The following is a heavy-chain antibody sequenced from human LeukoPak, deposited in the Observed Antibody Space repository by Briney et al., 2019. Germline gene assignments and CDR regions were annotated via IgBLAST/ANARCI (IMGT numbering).Heavy chain of an antibody. V-gene: IGHV3-21*01. CDR3: ARDQILWFGELSDYYYMDV. D-gene: IGHD3-10*01. Sequence: GGSLRLSCAASGFTFSSYSMNWVRQAPGKGLEWVSSISSSSSYIYYADSVKGRFTISRDNAKNSLYLQMNSLRAEDTAVYYCARDQILWFGELSDYYYMDVWGKGTTVTISS. CDR2: ISSSSSYI. CDR1: GFTFSSYS. J-gene: IGHJ6*03.